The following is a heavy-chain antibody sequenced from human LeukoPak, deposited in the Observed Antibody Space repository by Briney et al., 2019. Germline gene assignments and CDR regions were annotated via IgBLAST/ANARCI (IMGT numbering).Heavy chain of an antibody. Sequence: PSEALSLTCTVSGGSISSYYWSWIRQPPGKGLESIEYIYYSGSTNYNPSLKSRVTISVDTSKNQFSLKLSSVTAADTAVYYCARDRGMESDAFDIWGQGTMVTVSS. V-gene: IGHV4-59*01. D-gene: IGHD3-10*01. CDR1: GGSISSYY. J-gene: IGHJ3*02. CDR3: ARDRGMESDAFDI. CDR2: IYYSGST.